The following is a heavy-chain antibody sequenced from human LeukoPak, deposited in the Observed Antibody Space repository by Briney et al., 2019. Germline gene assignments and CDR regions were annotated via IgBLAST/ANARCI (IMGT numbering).Heavy chain of an antibody. CDR3: ARAKDRNYVHWFDP. Sequence: GGSLRLSCAASGFTFSSYAMHWVRQAPGKGLEWVAVISYDGSNKYYADSVKGRFTISRDNSKNTLYLQMNSLRAEDTAVYYCARAKDRNYVHWFDPWGQGTLVTVSS. D-gene: IGHD4-11*01. V-gene: IGHV3-30*01. J-gene: IGHJ5*02. CDR2: ISYDGSNK. CDR1: GFTFSSYA.